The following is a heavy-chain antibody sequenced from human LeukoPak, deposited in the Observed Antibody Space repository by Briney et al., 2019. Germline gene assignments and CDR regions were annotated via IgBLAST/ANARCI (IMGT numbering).Heavy chain of an antibody. CDR2: IRSKAYGGTT. D-gene: IGHD3-9*01. CDR1: GFTFGDYA. V-gene: IGHV3-49*04. J-gene: IGHJ6*04. CDR3: TRLRGEYGILTGYHYYYYGMDV. Sequence: GGSLRLSCTASGFTFGDYAMSWVRQAPGKGLEWVGFIRSKAYGGTTEYAASVKGRFTISRDDSKSIAYLQMNSLKTEDTAVYYCTRLRGEYGILTGYHYYYYGMDVWGKGTTVTVSS.